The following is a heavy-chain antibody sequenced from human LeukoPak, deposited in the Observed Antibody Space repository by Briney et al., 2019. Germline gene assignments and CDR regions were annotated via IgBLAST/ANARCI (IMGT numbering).Heavy chain of an antibody. V-gene: IGHV4-39*07. CDR1: GASISSSGYY. D-gene: IGHD2/OR15-2a*01. CDR2: LDYRGDT. J-gene: IGHJ4*02. Sequence: SETLSLTCTVSGASISSSGYYWGWIRQPPGKGLEWIASLDYRGDTYYNPSLKSRVTISVDTSKSQFSLKLNSVTVADTAVYYCARVDVAIVPSTNFDFWGQGTLVTVSS. CDR3: ARVDVAIVPSTNFDF.